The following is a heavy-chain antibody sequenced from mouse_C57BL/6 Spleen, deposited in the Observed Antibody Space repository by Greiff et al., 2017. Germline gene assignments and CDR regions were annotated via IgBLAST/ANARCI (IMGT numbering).Heavy chain of an antibody. J-gene: IGHJ4*01. V-gene: IGHV5-6*02. D-gene: IGHD2-4*01. CDR2: ISSGGSYT. CDR1: GFTFSSYG. CDR3: ARIYDYDSAMDY. Sequence: DVMLVESGGDLVKPGGSLKLSCAASGFTFSSYGMSWVRQTPDKRLEWVATISSGGSYTYYPDSVKGRFTISRDNAKNTLYLQMSSLKSEDTAMYYCARIYDYDSAMDYWGQGTSVTVSS.